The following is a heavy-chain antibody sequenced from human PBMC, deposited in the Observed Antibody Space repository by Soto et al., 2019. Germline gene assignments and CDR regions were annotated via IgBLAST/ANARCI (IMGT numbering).Heavy chain of an antibody. J-gene: IGHJ4*02. D-gene: IGHD2-15*01. V-gene: IGHV3-23*01. Sequence: DVQLLESGGGLVQTGGALGLSFSGSGFTFCRYSKGRVRQGPGKGLGWVAVVSIGGSTHYADSVRGRFTISRDNSKNTLSLQMNSLTAEDTAVYFCAKRRGAGGHFDYWGQGALVTVSS. CDR2: VSIGGST. CDR1: GFTFCRYS. CDR3: AKRRGAGGHFDY.